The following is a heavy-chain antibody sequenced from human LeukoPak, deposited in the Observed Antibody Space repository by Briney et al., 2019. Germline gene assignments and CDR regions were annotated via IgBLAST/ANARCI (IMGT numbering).Heavy chain of an antibody. J-gene: IGHJ4*02. CDR1: GGSISSHY. D-gene: IGHD6-6*01. CDR3: ARESRPSRYFDY. Sequence: SETLSLTCTVSGGSISSHYWSWIRQPPGKGLEWIGYIYYSGGTNYNPSLKSRVTISVDTSKNQFSLKLSSVTAADTAVYYCARESRPSRYFDYWGQGTLVTVSS. V-gene: IGHV4-59*11. CDR2: IYYSGGT.